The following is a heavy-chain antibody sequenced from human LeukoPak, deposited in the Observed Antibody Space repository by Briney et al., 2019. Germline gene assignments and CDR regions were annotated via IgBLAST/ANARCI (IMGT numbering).Heavy chain of an antibody. CDR1: GYTFTNYG. CDR2: ISASNAKT. D-gene: IGHD5-24*01. Sequence: ASVKVSCKASGYTFTNYGISWVRQAPGQGPEWMGWISASNAKTDYVQKFQGRVTMTTDTSASTAYMELRSLTSDDTAVYYCARGGGYNDFWGQGTLVTVSS. J-gene: IGHJ4*02. CDR3: ARGGGYNDF. V-gene: IGHV1-18*01.